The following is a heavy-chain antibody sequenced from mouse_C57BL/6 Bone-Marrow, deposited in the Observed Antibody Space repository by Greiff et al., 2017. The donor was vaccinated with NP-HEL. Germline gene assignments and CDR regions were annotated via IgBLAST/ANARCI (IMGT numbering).Heavy chain of an antibody. D-gene: IGHD1-1*01. Sequence: EVQLQQSGAELVRPGASVKLSCTASGFNIKDDYMHWVKQRPEQGLEWIGWIDPENGDTEYASKFQGKATITAETSSNTAYLQLSSLTSEDTAVYYCTTGYGSSYGWFAYWGQGTLVTVSA. V-gene: IGHV14-4*01. CDR3: TTGYGSSYGWFAY. J-gene: IGHJ3*01. CDR1: GFNIKDDY. CDR2: IDPENGDT.